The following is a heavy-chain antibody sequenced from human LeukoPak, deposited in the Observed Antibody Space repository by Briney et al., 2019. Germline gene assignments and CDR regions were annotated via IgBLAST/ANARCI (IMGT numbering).Heavy chain of an antibody. V-gene: IGHV4-34*01. J-gene: IGHJ5*02. CDR2: INHSGST. D-gene: IGHD3-16*01. CDR1: GGSFSGYY. Sequence: SETLSLTCAVYGGSFSGYYWSWIRQPPGKGLEWIGEINHSGSTNYNPSLKSRVIISVDTSKNQFSLKLSSVTAADTAVYYCARGKGGWFDPWGQGTLVTVSS. CDR3: ARGKGGWFDP.